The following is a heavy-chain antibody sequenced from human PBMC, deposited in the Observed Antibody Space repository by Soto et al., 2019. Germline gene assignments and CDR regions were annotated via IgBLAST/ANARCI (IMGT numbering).Heavy chain of an antibody. CDR2: ITSTSDTI. J-gene: IGHJ4*02. CDR3: ARFDNNIWYGCDS. Sequence: EVQLVESGGDLVQPGGSLRLTCAASGVNFNSYTMTWVRQAPGKGLEWISYITSTSDTIYYAESVRGRFTVSRDNAKKSLDLPMSSLRAEDSAMYYCARFDNNIWYGCDSWGQGTLVTVSS. D-gene: IGHD6-13*01. V-gene: IGHV3-48*01. CDR1: GVNFNSYT.